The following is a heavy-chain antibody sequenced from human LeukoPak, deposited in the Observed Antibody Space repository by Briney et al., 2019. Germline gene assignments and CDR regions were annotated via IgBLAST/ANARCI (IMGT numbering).Heavy chain of an antibody. J-gene: IGHJ4*02. CDR1: GFTFSSYG. Sequence: GGSLRLSCAASGFTFSSYGMHWVRQAPGKGLEWVAVIWYDGSNKYYADSVKGRFTISRDNSKNTLYLQMNSLRAEDTAVYYCARDHRTAMVTDLDYWSQGTLVTVSS. V-gene: IGHV3-33*01. CDR3: ARDHRTAMVTDLDY. CDR2: IWYDGSNK. D-gene: IGHD5-18*01.